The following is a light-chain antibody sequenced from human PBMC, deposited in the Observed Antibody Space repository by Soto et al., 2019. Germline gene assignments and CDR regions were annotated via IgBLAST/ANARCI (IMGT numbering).Light chain of an antibody. V-gene: IGKV4-1*01. CDR2: WTS. CDR1: QSVLSISNSKSY. J-gene: IGKJ2*01. Sequence: DIVMTQSPDSLAVSLGERATINCKSSQSVLSISNSKSYLAWYQQKPGQPPRLLIYWTSTRESGVPDRFSGSGSGTDFTLTISSLLAEDVAVYYCQQYYSTPFTFGQGTKLEIK. CDR3: QQYYSTPFT.